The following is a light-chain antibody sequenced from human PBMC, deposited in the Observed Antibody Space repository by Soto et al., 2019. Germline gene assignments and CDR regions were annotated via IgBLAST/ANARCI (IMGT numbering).Light chain of an antibody. CDR3: QQYSDWLT. CDR1: QSVNSN. Sequence: EIVMTPFPATLSVSPGERATLSCRASQSVNSNLAWYQQKPGQAPRLLIYGASTRATGVPARFSGSGSGTEFTLTISSLQSEDFAVYYCQQYSDWLTFGGGTKVDIK. V-gene: IGKV3-15*01. CDR2: GAS. J-gene: IGKJ4*01.